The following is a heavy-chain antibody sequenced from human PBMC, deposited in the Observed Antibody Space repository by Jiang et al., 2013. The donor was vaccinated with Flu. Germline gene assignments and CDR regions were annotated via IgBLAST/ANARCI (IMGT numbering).Heavy chain of an antibody. D-gene: IGHD5-24*01. J-gene: IGHJ4*02. Sequence: SLKISCKDSGYSFTSYWIGWVRQMPGKGLEWMGIIYPGDSDTRYSPSFQGQVTISVDKSISTAYLQWSSLKASDTAIYYCASDGGRDGYNYHPSYWGQGTLVT. V-gene: IGHV5-51*01. CDR2: IYPGDSDT. CDR3: ASDGGRDGYNYHPSY. CDR1: GYSFTSYW.